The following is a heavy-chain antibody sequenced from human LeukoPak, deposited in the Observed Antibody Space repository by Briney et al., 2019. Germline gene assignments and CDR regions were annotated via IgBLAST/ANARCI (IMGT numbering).Heavy chain of an antibody. J-gene: IGHJ4*02. CDR2: IYSSGST. D-gene: IGHD4/OR15-4a*01. CDR1: GRSISNYY. Sequence: SETLSLTCTVSGRSISNYYWSWIRQPAGKGVEWIGSIYSSGSTNYDPSLKSRVTMSVDTSKNQFSVKLTSVTAADTAAYYCVRCRGTTVLTRFDNWGQGTLVTVSS. CDR3: VRCRGTTVLTRFDN. V-gene: IGHV4-4*07.